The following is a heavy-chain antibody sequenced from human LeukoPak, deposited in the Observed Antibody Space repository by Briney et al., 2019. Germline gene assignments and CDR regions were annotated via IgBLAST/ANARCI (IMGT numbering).Heavy chain of an antibody. D-gene: IGHD6-13*01. CDR2: LYSGGIT. V-gene: IGHV3-66*01. Sequence: GGSLRLSCAASGFTVSSDFMIWVRQAPGRGLEWVSILYSGGITYYAGSVKGRFTISRDNSKNTLYLQMNSLRAEDTAVYYCAREAAAGNFFDYWGQGTLVTVSS. CDR1: GFTVSSDF. CDR3: AREAAAGNFFDY. J-gene: IGHJ4*02.